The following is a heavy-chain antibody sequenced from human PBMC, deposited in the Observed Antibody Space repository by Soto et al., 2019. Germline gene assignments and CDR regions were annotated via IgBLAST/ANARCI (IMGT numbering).Heavy chain of an antibody. CDR3: ARDLGIRNNWFDP. V-gene: IGHV4-4*02. Sequence: ASETLSLTCAVSGGSFSSSKWWWSWVRQPPGEGLEWIGEIHYSGSTNYKPSLKSRVTISVDKSKNQFSLKLNSVTAADTAVYYCARDLGIRNNWFDPWGQGILVTVSS. CDR2: IHYSGST. D-gene: IGHD3-10*01. J-gene: IGHJ5*02. CDR1: GGSFSSSKW.